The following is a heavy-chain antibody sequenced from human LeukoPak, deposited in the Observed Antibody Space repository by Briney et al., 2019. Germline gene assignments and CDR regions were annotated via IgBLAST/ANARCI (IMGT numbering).Heavy chain of an antibody. V-gene: IGHV4-39*07. CDR2: IYYSGNT. CDR1: GDSISTSNSY. Sequence: SETLSLTCTVSGDSISTSNSYWGWIRQPPGKGLEWIGSIYYSGNTYYNASLKSRVTISVDTSKNQFSLKLTSVIAADTAVYYCARATSRYFDWLSPSYIDHWGQGTLVTVSS. CDR3: ARATSRYFDWLSPSYIDH. D-gene: IGHD3-9*01. J-gene: IGHJ4*02.